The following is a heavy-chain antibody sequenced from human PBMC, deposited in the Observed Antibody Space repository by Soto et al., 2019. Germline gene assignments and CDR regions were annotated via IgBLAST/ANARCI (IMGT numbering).Heavy chain of an antibody. V-gene: IGHV3-23*01. Sequence: GGSLRLSCAASGFTFSSYTMSWVRQAPGKGLEWVSGVSGTGTRTYYADSVKGRFTISRDNSESTLSLQMNSLRDEDTAVYYWGKGPNNGLLGGFEFGGQGTMVTVSS. CDR3: GKGPNNGLLGGFEF. D-gene: IGHD2-15*01. CDR2: VSGTGTRT. J-gene: IGHJ3*01. CDR1: GFTFSSYT.